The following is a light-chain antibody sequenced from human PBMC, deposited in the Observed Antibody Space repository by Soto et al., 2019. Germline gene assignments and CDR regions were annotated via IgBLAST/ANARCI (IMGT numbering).Light chain of an antibody. V-gene: IGKV3-20*01. Sequence: IVLTQSPGTLSLSPGERATLSCRASQSVSSSYLAWYQQKPGQAPRLLIYGASSRATGIPDRFSGSGSGTDFTLTISRLEPEDFAVYYCLQYGSSPLTFGGGTKVDI. CDR1: QSVSSSY. CDR2: GAS. CDR3: LQYGSSPLT. J-gene: IGKJ4*01.